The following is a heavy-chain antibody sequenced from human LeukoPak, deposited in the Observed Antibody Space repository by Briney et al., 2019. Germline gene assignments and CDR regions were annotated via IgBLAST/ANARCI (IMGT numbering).Heavy chain of an antibody. CDR1: GGSFSGYY. CDR2: INHNGST. D-gene: IGHD3-10*02. Sequence: SETLSLTCAVYGGSFSGYYWSWIRQTPGKGLEWIGVINHNGSTNYNASLKNRGTISVDTSKNQFSLKLSSVTAADTAVYYCARALFGESTKYYFDYWGQGTLVTVSS. V-gene: IGHV4-34*01. J-gene: IGHJ4*02. CDR3: ARALFGESTKYYFDY.